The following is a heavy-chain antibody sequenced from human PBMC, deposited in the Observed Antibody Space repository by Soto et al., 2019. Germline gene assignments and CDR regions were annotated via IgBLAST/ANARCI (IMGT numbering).Heavy chain of an antibody. CDR3: AGHTERSYYYYCGMDV. Sequence: QVQLVESGGGVVQPGRSLRLSCAASGFTFSSYAMHWVRQAPGKGLAWVAVISYDGSNKYYADSVKARFTISRDNTKNARDLQKNSQRAEDTAGYYCAGHTERSYYYYCGMDVWGQGTTVTVSS. CDR2: ISYDGSNK. D-gene: IGHD5-18*01. CDR1: GFTFSSYA. J-gene: IGHJ6*02. V-gene: IGHV3-30-3*01.